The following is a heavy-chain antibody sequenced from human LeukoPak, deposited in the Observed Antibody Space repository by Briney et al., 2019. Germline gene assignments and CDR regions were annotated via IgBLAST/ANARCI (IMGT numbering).Heavy chain of an antibody. D-gene: IGHD6-13*01. CDR2: IIPIFGTA. CDR1: GGTLSSYA. J-gene: IGHJ4*02. Sequence: GASVKVSCKASGGTLSSYAISWVRQAPGQGLEWMGGIIPIFGTANYAQKFQGRVTITADESTSTAYMELSSLRSEDTAVYYCARDAAAAGTASLDYWGQGTLVTVSS. V-gene: IGHV1-69*13. CDR3: ARDAAAAGTASLDY.